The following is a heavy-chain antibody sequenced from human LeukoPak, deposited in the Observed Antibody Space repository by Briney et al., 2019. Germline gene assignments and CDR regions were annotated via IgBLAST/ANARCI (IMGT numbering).Heavy chain of an antibody. CDR2: ICSGGST. J-gene: IGHJ4*02. CDR1: GFTVSSNY. CDR3: ARGSYVWGSYRLYYFDY. D-gene: IGHD3-16*02. V-gene: IGHV3-66*01. Sequence: GGSLRLSCAASGFTVSSNYMSWVRQAPGKGLEWVSVICSGGSTYYADSVKGRFTISRDNSKNTLYLQMNSLRAEDTAVYYCARGSYVWGSYRLYYFDYWGQGTLVTVSS.